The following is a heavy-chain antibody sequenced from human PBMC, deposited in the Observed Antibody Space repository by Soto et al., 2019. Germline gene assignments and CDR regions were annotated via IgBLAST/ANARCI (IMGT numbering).Heavy chain of an antibody. V-gene: IGHV1-2*02. CDR3: ARGYSVTIFGVVMVYGMDV. CDR2: INPNSGGT. D-gene: IGHD3-3*01. Sequence: GASVKVSCKASGYTFTGYYMHWVRQAPGQGLEWMGWINPNSGGTNYAQKFQGRVTMTRDTSISTAYMELSRLRSDDTAVYYCARGYSVTIFGVVMVYGMDVWGQGTTVTVS. CDR1: GYTFTGYY. J-gene: IGHJ6*02.